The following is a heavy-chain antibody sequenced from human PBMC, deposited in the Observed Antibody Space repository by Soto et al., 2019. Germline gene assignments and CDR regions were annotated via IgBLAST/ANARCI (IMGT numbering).Heavy chain of an antibody. Sequence: AASVKVSCKASGGTFSSYTISWVRQAPGQGLEWMGRIIPILGIANYAQKFQGRVTITADKSTSTAYMELSSLRSEDTAVYYCARDVGLRYFDWLLSPSNWFDPWGQGTLVTVSS. J-gene: IGHJ5*02. CDR1: GGTFSSYT. D-gene: IGHD3-9*01. CDR3: ARDVGLRYFDWLLSPSNWFDP. CDR2: IIPILGIA. V-gene: IGHV1-69*04.